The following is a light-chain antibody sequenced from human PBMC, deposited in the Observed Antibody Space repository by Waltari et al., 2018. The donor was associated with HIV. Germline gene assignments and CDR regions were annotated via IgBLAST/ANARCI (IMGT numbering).Light chain of an antibody. V-gene: IGLV2-8*01. Sequence: QSALTQPPPASGPPGQSVTISCNGTSSDVGGNNSGSRYQQYPGKAPRLMVYEVYKRPSGVPPRLSGSNSGSTASLTVSGLQAEDEATYYCSSSAGINTYVLFGGGTKLTVL. J-gene: IGLJ2*01. CDR2: EVY. CDR1: SSDVGGNNS. CDR3: SSSAGINTYVL.